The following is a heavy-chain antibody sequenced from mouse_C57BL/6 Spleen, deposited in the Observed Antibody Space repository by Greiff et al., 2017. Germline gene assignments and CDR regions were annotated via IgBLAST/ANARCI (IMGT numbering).Heavy chain of an antibody. Sequence: EVKVVESGGGLVKPGGSLKISCAASGFTFSDYGMHWVRQAPEKGLEWVAYISSGSSTIYYADTVKGRFTISRDNAKNTLFLQMTSLRSEDTAMYYCAIYDPYFDYWGQGTTLTVSS. CDR3: AIYDPYFDY. J-gene: IGHJ2*01. V-gene: IGHV5-17*01. D-gene: IGHD2-3*01. CDR1: GFTFSDYG. CDR2: ISSGSSTI.